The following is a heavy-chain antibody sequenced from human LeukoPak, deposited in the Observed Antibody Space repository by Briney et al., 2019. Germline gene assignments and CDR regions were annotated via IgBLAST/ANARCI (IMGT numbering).Heavy chain of an antibody. CDR2: ISAYNGNT. J-gene: IGHJ6*02. CDR1: GYTFTSYG. V-gene: IGHV1-18*01. Sequence: ASVKVSCKASGYTFTSYGISWVRQAPGQGLEWMGWISAYNGNTNYAQKLQGRVTMTTDTSTSTAYMELRSLRSDDTAVYYCARGGLGYCSGGSCYKPPCGMDVWGQGTTVTVSS. CDR3: ARGGLGYCSGGSCYKPPCGMDV. D-gene: IGHD2-15*01.